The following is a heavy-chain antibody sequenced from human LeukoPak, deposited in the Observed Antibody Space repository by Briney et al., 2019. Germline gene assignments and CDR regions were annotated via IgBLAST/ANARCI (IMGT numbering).Heavy chain of an antibody. CDR1: GYSISSGYY. D-gene: IGHD3-10*01. CDR2: IYHSGST. CDR3: AREDYYGSGSSSSSGWYKVHYYYYMDV. Sequence: SETLSLTCTVSGYSISSGYYWGWIRQPPGKGLEWIGSIYHSGSTYYNPSLKSRVTISVDTSKNQFSLTLSSVTTADTAVYYCAREDYYGSGSSSSSGWYKVHYYYYMDVWGKGTTVTVSS. J-gene: IGHJ6*03. V-gene: IGHV4-38-2*02.